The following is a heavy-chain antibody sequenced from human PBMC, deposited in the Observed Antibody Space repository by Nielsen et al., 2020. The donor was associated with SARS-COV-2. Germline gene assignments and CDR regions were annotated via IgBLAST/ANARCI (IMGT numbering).Heavy chain of an antibody. D-gene: IGHD1-7*01. V-gene: IGHV3-74*01. J-gene: IGHJ6*02. CDR3: AREQGRSGNYEVHYYGMDV. Sequence: GESLKISCAASGFTFSSYWMHWVRQAPGKGLVWVSRINSDGSSTSYADSVKGRFTISRDNAKNSLYLQMNSLRAEDTAVYYCAREQGRSGNYEVHYYGMDVWGQGTTVTVSS. CDR1: GFTFSSYW. CDR2: INSDGSST.